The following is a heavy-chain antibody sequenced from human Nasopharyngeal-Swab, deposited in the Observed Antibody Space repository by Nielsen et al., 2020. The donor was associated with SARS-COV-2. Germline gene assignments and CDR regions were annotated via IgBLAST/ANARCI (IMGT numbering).Heavy chain of an antibody. CDR2: VNQDGSRT. Sequence: GGSLTLSCVASGVILSKYWMHWVRQAPGKGLVWVSRVNQDGSRTDYADSVRGRFTISRDNAKNTLYLQMNSLRVEDTAVYYCVKHQGSSSDQWGQGTLVTVSS. V-gene: IGHV3-74*01. CDR1: GVILSKYW. CDR3: VKHQGSSSDQ. J-gene: IGHJ4*02.